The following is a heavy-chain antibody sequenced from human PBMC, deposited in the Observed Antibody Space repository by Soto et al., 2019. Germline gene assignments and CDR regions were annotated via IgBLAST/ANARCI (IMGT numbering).Heavy chain of an antibody. Sequence: PSETLSLTCTVSGGSISSYYWSWIRQPPGKGLEWIGYIYYSGSTNCNPSLKSRVTISVDTSKNQFSLKLSSVTAADTAVYYCARDGGSRNWAFDYWGQGTLVTVSS. CDR2: IYYSGST. V-gene: IGHV4-59*01. D-gene: IGHD7-27*01. CDR1: GGSISSYY. J-gene: IGHJ4*02. CDR3: ARDGGSRNWAFDY.